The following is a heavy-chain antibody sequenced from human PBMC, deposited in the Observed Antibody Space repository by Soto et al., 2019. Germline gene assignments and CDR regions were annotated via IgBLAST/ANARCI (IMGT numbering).Heavy chain of an antibody. CDR3: ARDVGTAYYYYMDV. V-gene: IGHV3-33*01. J-gene: IGHJ6*03. D-gene: IGHD2-21*02. CDR1: GFTFSSYG. Sequence: GGSLRLSCAASGFTFSSYGMHWVRQAPGKGLEWVAVIWYDGSNKYYADSVKGRFTISRDNSKNTLYLQMNSLRAEDTAVYYCARDVGTAYYYYMDVWGKGTTVTVSS. CDR2: IWYDGSNK.